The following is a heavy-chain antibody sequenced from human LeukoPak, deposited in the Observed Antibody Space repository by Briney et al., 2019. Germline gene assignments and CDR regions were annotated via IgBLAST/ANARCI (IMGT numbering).Heavy chain of an antibody. D-gene: IGHD3-22*01. J-gene: IGHJ4*02. CDR1: GFTFSDYY. CDR3: ARDSYGNSGYYYVSDY. Sequence: GGSLRLSCAASGFTFSDYYMSWVRQAPRKGLEWVSYISSSSTTIYYADSMKGRFTISRDNAKNSLYLQMNSLRDEDTAVYYCARDSYGNSGYYYVSDYWGQGTLVTVSS. V-gene: IGHV3-11*04. CDR2: ISSSSTTI.